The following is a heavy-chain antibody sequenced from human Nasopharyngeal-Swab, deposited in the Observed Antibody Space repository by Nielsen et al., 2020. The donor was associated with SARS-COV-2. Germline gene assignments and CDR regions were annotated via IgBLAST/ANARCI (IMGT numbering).Heavy chain of an antibody. D-gene: IGHD4-11*01. J-gene: IGHJ5*02. CDR1: GFTFSSYD. V-gene: IGHV3-13*01. CDR3: VKGGYLHDYINYGDWFDP. Sequence: GESLKISCAASGFTFSSYDMHWVRQVTVKGLEWVSSIGTEGDTHYPDSVKGRFTISRDNSKNTLYLQMNSLRAEDTALYYCVKGGYLHDYINYGDWFDPWGLGTLVTVSS. CDR2: IGTEGDT.